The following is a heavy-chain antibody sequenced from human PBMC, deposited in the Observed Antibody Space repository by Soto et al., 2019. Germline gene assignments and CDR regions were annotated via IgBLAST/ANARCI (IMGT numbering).Heavy chain of an antibody. J-gene: IGHJ4*02. CDR2: ISGSGGTT. V-gene: IGHV3-23*01. CDR3: AKGRFGESPDY. D-gene: IGHD3-10*01. Sequence: GGSLRLSCAASGFTFSTYAMNWVRQAPGKGLGWVSVISGSGGTTSYADSVKGRFTISRDNSKNTLYLQMNSLRVEDTAIYYCAKGRFGESPDYWGQGTLVTVSS. CDR1: GFTFSTYA.